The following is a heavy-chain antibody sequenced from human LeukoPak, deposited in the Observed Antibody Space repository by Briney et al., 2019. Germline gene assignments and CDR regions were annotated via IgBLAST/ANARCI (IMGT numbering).Heavy chain of an antibody. Sequence: GRSLRLSCAASGFTFSSYGMRWVRQPPGKGLEWVAVIWYDGSNKYYADSVKGRLTISRDDSKNTLYLQMNSLTAEDTAVYYCARDPRRDGYNLSWFDPWGQGTLVTVSS. CDR2: IWYDGSNK. CDR1: GFTFSSYG. V-gene: IGHV3-33*01. J-gene: IGHJ5*02. D-gene: IGHD5-24*01. CDR3: ARDPRRDGYNLSWFDP.